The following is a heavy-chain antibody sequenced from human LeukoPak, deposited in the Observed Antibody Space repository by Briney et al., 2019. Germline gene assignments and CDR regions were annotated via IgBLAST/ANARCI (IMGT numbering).Heavy chain of an antibody. CDR1: GFTFSSYW. V-gene: IGHV3-7*01. J-gene: IGHJ4*02. Sequence: PGGSLRLSCAASGFTFSSYWMSWVRQAPGKGLEWVANIKQDGSGKYYVDSVKGRFTISRDNAKNSLYLQMNSLRAEDTAVYYCASIYGYCSSTSCSTFDYWGQGTLVTVSS. D-gene: IGHD2-2*03. CDR2: IKQDGSGK. CDR3: ASIYGYCSSTSCSTFDY.